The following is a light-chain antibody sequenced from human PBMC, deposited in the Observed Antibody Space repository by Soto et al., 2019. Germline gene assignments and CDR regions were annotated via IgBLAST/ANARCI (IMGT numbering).Light chain of an antibody. Sequence: EIVMTQSPATLSVSPGERATLSCRASQSVSSNLAWYQQKPGQAPRLLIYGASTRATAIPARFSGSGSGTEFTLTISSRQSEDFAVYYCQQYNNWPAWTFGQGTKVEIK. CDR3: QQYNNWPAWT. V-gene: IGKV3-15*01. J-gene: IGKJ1*01. CDR1: QSVSSN. CDR2: GAS.